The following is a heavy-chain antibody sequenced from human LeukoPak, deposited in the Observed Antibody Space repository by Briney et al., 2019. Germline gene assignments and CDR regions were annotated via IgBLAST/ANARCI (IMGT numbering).Heavy chain of an antibody. CDR1: GFTFSSYG. D-gene: IGHD3-22*01. V-gene: IGHV3-30*02. CDR2: IRYDGSNE. J-gene: IGHJ4*02. Sequence: PGGYLRLSCAASGFTFSSYGIHWVRQAPGKGLEWVAFIRYDGSNEYYADSVKGRFTISRDNSRNTLYLQMNSLRAEDTAVYYCAKDVRRYYYDSSTHNYFDYWGQGTLVTVSS. CDR3: AKDVRRYYYDSSTHNYFDY.